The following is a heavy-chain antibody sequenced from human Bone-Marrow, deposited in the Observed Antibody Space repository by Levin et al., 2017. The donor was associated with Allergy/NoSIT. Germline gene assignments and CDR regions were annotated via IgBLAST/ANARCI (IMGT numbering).Heavy chain of an antibody. CDR3: ARQKAGSYGMDV. CDR2: IYPGDSDT. CDR1: GYTFTNYY. Sequence: TGGSLRLSCKASGYTFTNYYIGWVRQVPGRGLEWMGVIYPGDSDTAYSPSFQGQVTISADKSITTAYLQWSSLKASDSAIYYCARQKAGSYGMDVWGQGTTVTVSS. D-gene: IGHD6-19*01. J-gene: IGHJ6*02. V-gene: IGHV5-51*01.